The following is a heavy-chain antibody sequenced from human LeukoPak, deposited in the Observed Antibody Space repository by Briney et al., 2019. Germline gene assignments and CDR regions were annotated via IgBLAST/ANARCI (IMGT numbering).Heavy chain of an antibody. CDR2: ISYDGSNK. Sequence: PGRSLRLSCAASGFTFSSYAMHWVRQAPGKGLEWVAVISYDGSNKYYADSVKGRFTISRDNSKNTLYLQMNSLRAEDTAVYYCARDRGWSFFDYWGQGTLVTVSS. CDR3: ARDRGWSFFDY. J-gene: IGHJ4*02. CDR1: GFTFSSYA. D-gene: IGHD6-19*01. V-gene: IGHV3-30-3*01.